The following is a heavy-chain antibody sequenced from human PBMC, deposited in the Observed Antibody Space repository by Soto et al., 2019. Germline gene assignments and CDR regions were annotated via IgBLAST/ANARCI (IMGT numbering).Heavy chain of an antibody. Sequence: GGSLRLSCAASGFTFNSYEMNWVRQAPGKGLEWISYIDSSGSTIYYADSVKGRFTISRDNAKNSLYLQMNSLRAEDTAVYYCARKPYYFDYWGQGTLVTVSS. J-gene: IGHJ4*02. V-gene: IGHV3-48*03. CDR3: ARKPYYFDY. CDR1: GFTFNSYE. CDR2: IDSSGSTI.